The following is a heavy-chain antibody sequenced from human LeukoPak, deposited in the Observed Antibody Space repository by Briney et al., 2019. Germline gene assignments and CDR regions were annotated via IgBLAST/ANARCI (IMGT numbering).Heavy chain of an antibody. Sequence: GGSLRLSCAASGFTFSSYAMSWVRQAPGNGLEWVSAIIGSRGSTYYADSVKGRFTISRDNSKNTLYLQMNSLRAEDTAVYYCAKDWGVGGGYRLWGPYYYYYGMDVWGQGTTVTVSS. V-gene: IGHV3-23*01. CDR1: GFTFSSYA. CDR3: AKDWGVGGGYRLWGPYYYYYGMDV. CDR2: IIGSRGST. J-gene: IGHJ6*02. D-gene: IGHD5-18*01.